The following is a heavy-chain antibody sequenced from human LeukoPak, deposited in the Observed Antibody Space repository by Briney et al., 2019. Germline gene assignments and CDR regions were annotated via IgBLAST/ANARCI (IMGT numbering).Heavy chain of an antibody. Sequence: PSETLSLTCAVYGGSFSGYYWSWIRQPPGKGLEWIGEINHSGSTNYNPSLKSRVTISVDTSKNQFSLKLSSVTAADTAVYYCASRAKVGGGNYYYYYMDVWGKGSTVTISS. V-gene: IGHV4-34*01. CDR1: GGSFSGYY. J-gene: IGHJ6*03. CDR3: ASRAKVGGGNYYYYYMDV. CDR2: INHSGST. D-gene: IGHD2-21*01.